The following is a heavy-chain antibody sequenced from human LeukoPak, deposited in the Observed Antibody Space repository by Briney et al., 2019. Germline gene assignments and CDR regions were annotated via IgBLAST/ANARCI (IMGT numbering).Heavy chain of an antibody. CDR3: AKGSSTSC. Sequence: ETLSLTCAVYGGSFSGYYWSWVRQAPGKGLEWVSAISGSGGSTYYADSVKGRFTISRDNSKNTLYLQMNSLRAEDTAVYYCAKGSSTSCWGQGTLVTVSS. V-gene: IGHV3-23*01. J-gene: IGHJ4*02. D-gene: IGHD2-2*01. CDR2: ISGSGGST. CDR1: GGSFSGYY.